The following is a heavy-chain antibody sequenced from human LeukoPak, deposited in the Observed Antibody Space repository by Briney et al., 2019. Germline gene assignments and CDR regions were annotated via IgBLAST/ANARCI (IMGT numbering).Heavy chain of an antibody. Sequence: SETLSLTCTVSGGSISSYYWSWIRQPPGKGLEWIGYIYYSGSTNYNPSLKSRVTISVDTSKNQFSLKLSAVTAADTAVYYCARGYSSSSFYDYWGQGTLVTVSS. V-gene: IGHV4-59*01. CDR3: ARGYSSSSFYDY. CDR1: GGSISSYY. J-gene: IGHJ4*02. D-gene: IGHD6-6*01. CDR2: IYYSGST.